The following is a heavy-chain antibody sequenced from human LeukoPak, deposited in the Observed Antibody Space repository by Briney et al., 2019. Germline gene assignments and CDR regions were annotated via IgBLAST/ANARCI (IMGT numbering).Heavy chain of an antibody. D-gene: IGHD3-3*01. CDR3: AKPPRGPRITIFGVVNSDDY. CDR1: GFTFSSYA. J-gene: IGHJ4*02. Sequence: PGGSLRLSCAASGFTFSSYAMSWVRQAPGKGLEWVSAISGSGGSTYYADSVKGRFTISRDNSKNTLYLQMNSLRAEDTAVYYCAKPPRGPRITIFGVVNSDDYWGQGTLVTVSS. CDR2: ISGSGGST. V-gene: IGHV3-23*01.